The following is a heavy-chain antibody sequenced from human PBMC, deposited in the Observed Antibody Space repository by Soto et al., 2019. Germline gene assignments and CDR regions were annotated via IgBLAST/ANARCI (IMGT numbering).Heavy chain of an antibody. J-gene: IGHJ6*02. CDR1: GGSISSSSYY. Sequence: PSETLSLTCTVSGGSISSSSYYWGWIRQPPGKGLEWIGSIYYSGSTYYNPSLKSRVTISVDTSKNQFSLKLSSVTAADTAVYYCARLPYYDFWTDSYYYYGMDVWGQGTTVTVSS. CDR3: ARLPYYDFWTDSYYYYGMDV. V-gene: IGHV4-39*01. D-gene: IGHD3-3*01. CDR2: IYYSGST.